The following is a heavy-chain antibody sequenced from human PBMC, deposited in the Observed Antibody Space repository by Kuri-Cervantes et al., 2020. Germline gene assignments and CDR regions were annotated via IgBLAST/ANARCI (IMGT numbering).Heavy chain of an antibody. Sequence: ASVKVSCKASGYTFTSYAMHWVRQAPGQGLEWMGWINPNSGGTNYAQKFQGRVTMTRDTSISTAYMELSRLRSDDTAVYYCAPLGGVRGVIFDYWGQGTLVAVSS. V-gene: IGHV1-2*02. D-gene: IGHD3-10*01. J-gene: IGHJ4*02. CDR1: GYTFTSYA. CDR3: APLGGVRGVIFDY. CDR2: INPNSGGT.